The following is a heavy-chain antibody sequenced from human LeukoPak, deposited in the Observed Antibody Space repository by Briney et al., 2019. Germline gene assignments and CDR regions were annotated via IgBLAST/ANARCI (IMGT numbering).Heavy chain of an antibody. CDR2: ISYDGSNK. D-gene: IGHD3-16*01. CDR1: GFTFSSYA. Sequence: PGGSLRLSCAASGFTFSSYAMHWVRQAPGKGLEWVAVISYDGSNKYYADSVKGRFTISRDNSKNTLYLQMNSLRAEDTAVYYCATQPLGGSWGQGTLVTVSS. J-gene: IGHJ4*02. CDR3: ATQPLGGS. V-gene: IGHV3-30-3*01.